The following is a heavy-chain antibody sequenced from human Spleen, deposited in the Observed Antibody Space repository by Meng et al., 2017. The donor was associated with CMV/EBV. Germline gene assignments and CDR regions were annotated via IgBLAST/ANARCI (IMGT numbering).Heavy chain of an antibody. CDR3: ARGSQYQLLYTGMDV. V-gene: IGHV5-51*01. Sequence: GGSLRLSCKGSGYSFTSYWIGWVRQMPGKGLEWMGIIYPGDSDTRYSPSFQGQVTISADKSISTAYLQWSSLKASDTAMYYCARGSQYQLLYTGMDVWGQGTTVTVSS. CDR1: GYSFTSYW. D-gene: IGHD2-2*02. CDR2: IYPGDSDT. J-gene: IGHJ6*02.